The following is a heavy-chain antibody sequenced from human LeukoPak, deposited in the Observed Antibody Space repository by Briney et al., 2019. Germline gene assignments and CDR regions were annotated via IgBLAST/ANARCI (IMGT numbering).Heavy chain of an antibody. Sequence: ASVKVSCKASGYTFTGYCMHWVRQAPGQGLEWMGWINPNSGGTNYAQKFQGRVTMTRDTSISTAYMELSRLRSDDTAVYYCARVFPEWELLRPFDYWGQGTLVTVSS. CDR1: GYTFTGYC. J-gene: IGHJ4*02. CDR3: ARVFPEWELLRPFDY. D-gene: IGHD1-26*01. CDR2: INPNSGGT. V-gene: IGHV1-2*02.